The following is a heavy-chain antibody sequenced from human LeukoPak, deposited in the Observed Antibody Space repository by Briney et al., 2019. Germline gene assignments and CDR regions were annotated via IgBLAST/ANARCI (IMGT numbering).Heavy chain of an antibody. D-gene: IGHD3-22*01. CDR2: IKSKTDGGTT. Sequence: GRSLRLSCAASGFTFSNAWMSWVRQAPGKGLEWVGRIKSKTDGGTTDYAAPVKGRFTISRDDSKNTLYLQMNSLKTEDTAVYYCTTVTNYYDSSGYEATVDYWGQGALVTVSS. CDR1: GFTFSNAW. J-gene: IGHJ4*02. V-gene: IGHV3-15*01. CDR3: TTVTNYYDSSGYEATVDY.